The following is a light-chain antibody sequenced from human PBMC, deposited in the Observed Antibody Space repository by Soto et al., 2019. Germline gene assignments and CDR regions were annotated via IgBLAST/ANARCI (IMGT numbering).Light chain of an antibody. V-gene: IGKV3-15*01. CDR3: QQYNNWPPFT. CDR1: QSVSNN. Sequence: EIVTTQSPATLSVSPGDRATLSCRASQSVSNNYLAWYQQKPGQAPRLLIYETSTRAPGIPARFSGSGSGTEFTLTISSLQSEDFAVYHCQQYNNWPPFTFGPGTKVDIK. CDR2: ETS. J-gene: IGKJ3*01.